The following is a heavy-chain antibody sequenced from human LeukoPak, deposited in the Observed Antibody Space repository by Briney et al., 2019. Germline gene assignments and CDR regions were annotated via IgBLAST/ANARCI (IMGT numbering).Heavy chain of an antibody. D-gene: IGHD1-26*01. CDR2: ISGGGGGT. CDR1: GFTLNNYA. Sequence: PGGSLRLSCAASGFTLNNYAMSWVRQAPGRGLEWVSLISGGGGGTYYADSVKGRFTISRDNSKNTLFMQMNSLRAEDTAVYYCARFTNERWEHPEVYWGQGTLVTVSS. CDR3: ARFTNERWEHPEVY. J-gene: IGHJ4*02. V-gene: IGHV3-23*01.